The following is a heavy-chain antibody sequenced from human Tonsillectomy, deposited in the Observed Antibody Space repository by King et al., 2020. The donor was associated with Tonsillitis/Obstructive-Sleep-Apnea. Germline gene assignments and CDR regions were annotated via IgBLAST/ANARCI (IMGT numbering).Heavy chain of an antibody. J-gene: IGHJ4*02. Sequence: VQLVESGGGLVKTGGSLRLSCAASGFTFSTYSMNWVRQAPGKGLEWVSSISSSSSYIYYADSVKGRFTISRDNAKNSLYLQMNSLRAEDTAVYYCARFVVLPIAIREVLDYGGQGTLVTVSS. CDR1: GFTFSTYS. V-gene: IGHV3-21*01. CDR3: ARFVVLPIAIREVLDY. D-gene: IGHD2-2*02. CDR2: ISSSSSYI.